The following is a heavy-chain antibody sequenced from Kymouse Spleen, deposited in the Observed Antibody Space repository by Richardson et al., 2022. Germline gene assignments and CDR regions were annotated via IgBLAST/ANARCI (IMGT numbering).Heavy chain of an antibody. J-gene: IGHJ4*02. CDR1: GFTFSSYG. V-gene: IGHV3-33*01. CDR3: ARERSPVNPFDY. Sequence: QVQLVESGGGVVQPGRSLRLSCAASGFTFSSYGMHWVRQAPGKGLEWVAVIWYDGSNKYYADSVKGRFTISRDNSKNTLYLQMNSLRAEDTAVYYCARERSPVNPFDYWGQGTLVTVSS. CDR2: IWYDGSNK. D-gene: IGHD3-10*01,IGHD3-16*02,IGHD5-24*01.